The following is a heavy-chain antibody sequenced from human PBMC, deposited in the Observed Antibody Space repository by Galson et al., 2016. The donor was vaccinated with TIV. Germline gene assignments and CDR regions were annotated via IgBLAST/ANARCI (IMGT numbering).Heavy chain of an antibody. CDR2: TYYTSKWYN. CDR1: GDSVSRNGVA. Sequence: CAISGDSVSRNGVAWNWIRQSPSRGLEWLGRTYYTSKWYNDYAVFVKSRITINPDTSRNQFSLQLNSVTPEDTAVYYCARGRVSAFDLLGRGTLVTVSS. J-gene: IGHJ2*01. V-gene: IGHV6-1*01. CDR3: ARGRVSAFDL.